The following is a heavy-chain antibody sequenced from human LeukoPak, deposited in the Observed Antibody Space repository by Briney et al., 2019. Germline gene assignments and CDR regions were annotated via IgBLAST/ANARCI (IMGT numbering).Heavy chain of an antibody. CDR3: ARSRDGYLVGFDY. CDR1: GGSITSYY. D-gene: IGHD5-24*01. V-gene: IGHV4-59*01. J-gene: IGHJ4*02. Sequence: PSETLSLTCTVSGGSITSYYWSWLRLPPGKGLEWIGCIYYSGSTDYNPPLNSRVTISVDTSKNQFSLKLSSVTAADTAVYYCARSRDGYLVGFDYWGQGTLVTVSS. CDR2: IYYSGST.